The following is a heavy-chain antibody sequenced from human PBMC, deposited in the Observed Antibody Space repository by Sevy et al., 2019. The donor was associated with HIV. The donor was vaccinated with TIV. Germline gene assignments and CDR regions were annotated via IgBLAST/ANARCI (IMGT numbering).Heavy chain of an antibody. J-gene: IGHJ5*02. V-gene: IGHV4-39*01. CDR1: GGSISSNSYY. CDR3: ARLNYGDYSNYFDP. D-gene: IGHD4-17*01. CDR2: IYYSGTT. Sequence: SETLSLTCTVSGGSISSNSYYWVWIRQPPGKGLEWIGSIYYSGTTYYNPSLKSRVTISIDTTKTQFSLKLGSVTAADTAIFYCARLNYGDYSNYFDPWGQGSLVTVSS.